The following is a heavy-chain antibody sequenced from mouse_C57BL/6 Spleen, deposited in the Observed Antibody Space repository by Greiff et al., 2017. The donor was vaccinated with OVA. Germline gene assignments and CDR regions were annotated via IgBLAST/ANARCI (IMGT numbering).Heavy chain of an antibody. V-gene: IGHV3-6*01. J-gene: IGHJ3*01. Sequence: DVKLVESGPGLVKPSQSLSLTCSVTGYSITSGYYWNWIRQFPGNKLEWMGYISYDGSNNYNPSLKNRISITRDTSKNQFFLKLNSVTTEDTATYYCARDDYDEGWFAYWGQGTLVTVSA. D-gene: IGHD2-4*01. CDR2: ISYDGSN. CDR1: GYSITSGYY. CDR3: ARDDYDEGWFAY.